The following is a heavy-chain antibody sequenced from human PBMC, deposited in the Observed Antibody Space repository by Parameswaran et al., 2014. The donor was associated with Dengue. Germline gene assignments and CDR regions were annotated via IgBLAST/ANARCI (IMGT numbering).Heavy chain of an antibody. D-gene: IGHD3-10*01. Sequence: WIRQPPGKGLVWVSRINSDGSSTSYADSVKGRFTISRDNAKNTLYLQMNSLRAEDTAVYYCARGGEGFDYWGQGTLVTVSS. CDR3: ARGGEGFDY. V-gene: IGHV3-74*01. J-gene: IGHJ4*02. CDR2: INSDGSST.